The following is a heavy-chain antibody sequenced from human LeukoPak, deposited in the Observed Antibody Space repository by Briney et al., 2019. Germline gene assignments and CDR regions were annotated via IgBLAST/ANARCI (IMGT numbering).Heavy chain of an antibody. J-gene: IGHJ4*02. Sequence: ASVKVSCRASGYIFTTYPIHWVRQAPGQRLEWMGWINAGSGNTKYSQEFQGRVTITRDTSASTAYMELSSLRSVDTAVYYCASPYDSSGYYPLWGQGTLVTVSP. CDR2: INAGSGNT. CDR3: ASPYDSSGYYPL. CDR1: GYIFTTYP. D-gene: IGHD3-22*01. V-gene: IGHV1-3*01.